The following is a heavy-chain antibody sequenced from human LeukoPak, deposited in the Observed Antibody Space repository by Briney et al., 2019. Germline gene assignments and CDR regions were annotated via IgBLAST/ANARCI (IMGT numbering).Heavy chain of an antibody. CDR1: GFTFSSYS. CDR3: ARETNTSDSSGYIRADVRRDDY. V-gene: IGHV3-21*01. Sequence: GGSLRLSCEASGFTFSSYSMNWVRQAPGKGLEWVSSISSSSIYIYYTDSVKGRFTISRDNAGNSLYLQMNSLRAEDTAVNYCARETNTSDSSGYIRADVRRDDYWGQGTLVTVSS. J-gene: IGHJ4*02. CDR2: ISSSSIYI. D-gene: IGHD3-22*01.